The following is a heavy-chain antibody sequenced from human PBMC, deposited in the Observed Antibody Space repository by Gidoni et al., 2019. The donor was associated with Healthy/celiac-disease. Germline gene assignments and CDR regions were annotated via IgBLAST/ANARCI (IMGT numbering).Heavy chain of an antibody. V-gene: IGHV3-33*01. CDR1: GFTFSSYG. D-gene: IGHD3-22*01. Sequence: QVQLVESGGGVVQPGRSLRLSCAASGFTFSSYGMHWVRQAPGKGLEWVAVRGYDGSNKYYADSVKGRFTISRDNSKNTLYLQMNSLRAEDTAVYYCATLASYDSSGYVFDYWGQGTLVTVSS. CDR3: ATLASYDSSGYVFDY. J-gene: IGHJ4*02. CDR2: RGYDGSNK.